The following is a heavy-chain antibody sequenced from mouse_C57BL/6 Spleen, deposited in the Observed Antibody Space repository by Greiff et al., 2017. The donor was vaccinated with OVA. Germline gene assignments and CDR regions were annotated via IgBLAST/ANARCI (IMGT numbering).Heavy chain of an antibody. CDR1: GFSINSDCY. CDR3: ARVLYGSSYGYAMDY. Sequence: EVQLQQSGPSLVRPSQTLSLTCTVTGFSINSDCYWIWIRQFPGNKLEYIGYTFYSGITYYNPSLESRTYITRDTSKNQFSLKLSSVTTEDTATYYCARVLYGSSYGYAMDYWGQGTSVTVSS. CDR2: TFYSGIT. D-gene: IGHD1-1*01. J-gene: IGHJ4*01. V-gene: IGHV3-3*01.